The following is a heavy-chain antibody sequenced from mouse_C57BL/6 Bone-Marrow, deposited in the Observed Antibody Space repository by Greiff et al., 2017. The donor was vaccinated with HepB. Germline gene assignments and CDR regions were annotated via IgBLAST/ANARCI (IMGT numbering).Heavy chain of an antibody. CDR2: IDPEDGDT. J-gene: IGHJ3*01. CDR3: TRGYGSGKGFAY. Sequence: VQLQQSGAELVRPGASVKLSCTASGFNIKDYYMHWVKQRPEQGLEWIGRIDPEDGDTEYAPKFQGKATMTADTSSNTAYLQRSSLTSEDTAVYYCTRGYGSGKGFAYWGQGTLVTVSA. V-gene: IGHV14-1*01. CDR1: GFNIKDYY. D-gene: IGHD1-1*01.